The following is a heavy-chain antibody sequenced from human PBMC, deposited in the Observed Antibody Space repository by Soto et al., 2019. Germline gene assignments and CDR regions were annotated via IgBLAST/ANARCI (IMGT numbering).Heavy chain of an antibody. CDR1: GGSFSGYY. Sequence: QVQLQQWGAGLLKPSETLSLTCAVYGGSFSGYYWSWIRQPPGKGLEWIGEINHSGSTNYNPSLKSRVTISIXTXKHXFSLKLSSVTAADTAIYYCARDSLGIAVLGTGRSKNNWFDPWGQGTLVTVSS. D-gene: IGHD6-19*01. CDR2: INHSGST. J-gene: IGHJ5*02. CDR3: ARDSLGIAVLGTGRSKNNWFDP. V-gene: IGHV4-34*01.